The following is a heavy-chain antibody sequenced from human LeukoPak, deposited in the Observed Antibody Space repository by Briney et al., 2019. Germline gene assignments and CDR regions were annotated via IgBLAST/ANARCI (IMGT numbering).Heavy chain of an antibody. CDR2: ISGSGGST. Sequence: GGSLRPSFAASGFTFSNYAMSWVRQAPGKGLKWVSAISGSGGSTYYADSVKGRFTISRDNSKNTLYLQMNSLRVEDTAVYYCAKGLGSGSYYYYYGMDVWGQGTTVTVSS. CDR1: GFTFSNYA. CDR3: AKGLGSGSYYYYYGMDV. J-gene: IGHJ6*02. D-gene: IGHD1-26*01. V-gene: IGHV3-23*01.